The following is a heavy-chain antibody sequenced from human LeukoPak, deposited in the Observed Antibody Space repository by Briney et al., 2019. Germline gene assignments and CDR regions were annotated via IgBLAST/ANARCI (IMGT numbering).Heavy chain of an antibody. D-gene: IGHD1-7*01. J-gene: IGHJ4*02. CDR1: GFTFNNYA. CDR2: ISGSGGST. V-gene: IGHV3-23*01. CDR3: AKPYNWNYYFDY. Sequence: GGSLRLSCAASGFTFNNYAMSWVRQAPGKGPEWLSAISGSGGSTTDADSVKGRFTISRDNSKNTLYLQMNSLRAEDTAVYYCAKPYNWNYYFDYWGQGTLVTVSS.